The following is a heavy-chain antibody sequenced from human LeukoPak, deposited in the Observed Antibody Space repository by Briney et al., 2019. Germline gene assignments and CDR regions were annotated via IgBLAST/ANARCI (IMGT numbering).Heavy chain of an antibody. CDR2: INPSGGST. J-gene: IGHJ4*02. V-gene: IGHV1-46*01. D-gene: IGHD6-13*01. Sequence: ASVKVSCKASGYTXTSYYMHGVRQAPGQGLEWMGIINPSGGSTSYAQKFQGRVTMTRDTSTSTVYMELSSLRSEDTAVYYCARAYSRTEKLDYWGQGTLVTVSS. CDR3: ARAYSRTEKLDY. CDR1: GYTXTSYY.